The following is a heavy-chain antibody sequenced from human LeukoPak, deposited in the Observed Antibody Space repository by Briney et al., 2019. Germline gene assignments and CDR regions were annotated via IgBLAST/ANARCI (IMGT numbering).Heavy chain of an antibody. CDR3: AKDTRYSGSYYFVFDY. V-gene: IGHV3-23*01. J-gene: IGHJ4*02. CDR2: ISGSGGST. CDR1: GFTFSSYA. Sequence: PGGSLRLSCAASGFTFSSYAMSWARQAPGKGLEWVSAISGSGGSTYYADSVKGRFTISRDNSKNTLYLQMNRLRAEDTAVYYCAKDTRYSGSYYFVFDYWGQGTLVTVSS. D-gene: IGHD1-26*01.